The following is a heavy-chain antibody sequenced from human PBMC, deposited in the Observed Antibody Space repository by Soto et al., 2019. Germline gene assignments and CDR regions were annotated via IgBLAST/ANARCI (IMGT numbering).Heavy chain of an antibody. V-gene: IGHV3-23*01. CDR1: GFTFSNYA. D-gene: IGHD1-1*01. J-gene: IGHJ4*02. CDR3: AKVFSPERGNYFDY. CDR2: ISNSFSDGNT. Sequence: GGSLRLSCAASGFTFSNYAMNWVRQAPGKGLEWVSAISNSFSDGNTHYADSVKGRFTISRDNDKNTVFLEMNSLRAEDTAVYYCAKVFSPERGNYFDYWGQGTLVTVSS.